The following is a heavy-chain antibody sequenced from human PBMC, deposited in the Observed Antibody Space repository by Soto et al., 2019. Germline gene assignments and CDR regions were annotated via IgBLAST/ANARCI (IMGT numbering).Heavy chain of an antibody. CDR2: IKKDGIEK. CDR3: ARGRYISGDYPKSFDY. D-gene: IGHD3-22*01. Sequence: EVHLVESGGGLVQPGGSLRLSCAASGFEFSAYWMSWVRQAPGKGLEWVANIKKDGIEKYYGDSVRGRFSVFRDNAKNAASLQMNRLKGEDTGVYFCARGRYISGDYPKSFDYWCQAAGVTVSS. CDR1: GFEFSAYW. J-gene: IGHJ4*02. V-gene: IGHV3-7*01.